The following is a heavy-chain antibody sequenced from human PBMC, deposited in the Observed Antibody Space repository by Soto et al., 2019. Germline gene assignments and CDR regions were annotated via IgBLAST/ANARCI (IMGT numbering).Heavy chain of an antibody. V-gene: IGHV3-30-3*01. CDR3: ARDETTVAPFDY. J-gene: IGHJ4*02. CDR2: ISFDGSHK. CDR1: GFSFNKSS. D-gene: IGHD1-1*01. Sequence: QLVESGGGVVQPGRSLRLSCAASGFSFNKSSMHWVRQVPGKGLEWVAVISFDGSHKYYADSVKGRFTISRGNSKNTLYLQINSLSGEDTAVYYCARDETTVAPFDYWGQGTLVTVSS.